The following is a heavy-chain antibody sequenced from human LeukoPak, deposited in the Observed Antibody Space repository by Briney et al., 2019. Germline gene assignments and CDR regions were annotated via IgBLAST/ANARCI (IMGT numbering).Heavy chain of an antibody. CDR1: GFAFSSYT. CDR2: ISSSSSYM. V-gene: IGHV3-21*01. D-gene: IGHD3-10*01. J-gene: IGHJ4*02. Sequence: GGSLRLSCAASGFAFSSYTMNWVRQAPGKGLEWVSSISSSSSYMYYADSVKGRFTISRDNAKNSLYLQMNSLRAEDMAVYYCARDFTLVRGDWGQGTLVTVSS. CDR3: ARDFTLVRGD.